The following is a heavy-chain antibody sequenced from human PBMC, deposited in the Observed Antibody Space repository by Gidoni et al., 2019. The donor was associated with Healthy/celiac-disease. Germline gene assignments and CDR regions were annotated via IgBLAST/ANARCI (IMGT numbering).Heavy chain of an antibody. CDR1: GGSISSRSYY. CDR2: IYYSGST. D-gene: IGHD4-17*01. V-gene: IGHV4-39*01. J-gene: IGHJ6*02. CDR3: AGPMTTVTNSYYYGMDV. Sequence: QLQLQESGPGLVKPSETLSLTCTVSGGSISSRSYYWGWIRQPPGKGLEWIGSIYYSGSTYYNPSLKSRVTISVDTSKNQFSLKLSSVTAADTAVYYCAGPMTTVTNSYYYGMDVWGQGTTVTVSS.